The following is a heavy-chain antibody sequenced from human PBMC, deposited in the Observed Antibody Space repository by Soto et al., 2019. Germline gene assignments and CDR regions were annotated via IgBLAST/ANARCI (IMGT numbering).Heavy chain of an antibody. Sequence: PSQTLSLTCVISGDSVSSNSAAWNWIRQSPSRGLEWLGRTYYRSKWYNDYAVSVKSRITINPDTSKNQFSLQLNSVTPEDTAVYYCARDQEGDSSSRYYYMDVWGKGTTVTVSS. D-gene: IGHD6-13*01. CDR1: GDSVSSNSAA. J-gene: IGHJ6*03. V-gene: IGHV6-1*01. CDR2: TYYRSKWYN. CDR3: ARDQEGDSSSRYYYMDV.